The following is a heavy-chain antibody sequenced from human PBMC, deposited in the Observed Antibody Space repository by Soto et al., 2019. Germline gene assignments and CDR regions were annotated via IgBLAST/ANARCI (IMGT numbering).Heavy chain of an antibody. Sequence: EVQLLEAGGGLVQPGGSLRLSCAASGLTFNNYAMTWVRQAPWKGLEWVSASSGGADTTSYADSEKGRFTVSRDGSKNTLYLQMSSLRAEDTALYYCAKGRGGSGGRTTRVDFWGQGTMVTVSS. V-gene: IGHV3-23*01. CDR3: AKGRGGSGGRTTRVDF. J-gene: IGHJ4*02. CDR1: GLTFNNYA. D-gene: IGHD3-10*01. CDR2: SSGGADTT.